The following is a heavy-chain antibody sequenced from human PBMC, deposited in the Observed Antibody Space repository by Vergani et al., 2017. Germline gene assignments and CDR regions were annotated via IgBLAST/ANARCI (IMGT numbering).Heavy chain of an antibody. Sequence: QVQVVQPGAEVKKSGASVKVSCKTSGYTFSNYYMHWVRQAPGQGIEWMGIINPSGGHKNYAHKFQGRVTMTRDTSTSTVYMELSSLRSEDTAIYYCARVDYGILTGYRYWGQGTLVTVSA. D-gene: IGHD3-9*01. CDR2: INPSGGHK. J-gene: IGHJ4*02. CDR1: GYTFSNYY. CDR3: ARVDYGILTGYRY. V-gene: IGHV1-46*03.